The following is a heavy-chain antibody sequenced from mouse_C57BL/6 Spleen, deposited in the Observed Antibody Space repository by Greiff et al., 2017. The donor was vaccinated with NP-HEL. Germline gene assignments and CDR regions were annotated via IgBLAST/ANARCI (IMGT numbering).Heavy chain of an antibody. J-gene: IGHJ3*01. CDR3: ARPDDWGNWLAY. CDR2: ISYDGSN. V-gene: IGHV3-6*01. Sequence: EVKLMESGPGLVKPSQSLSLTCSVTGYSITSGYYWNWIRQFPGNKLEWMGYISYDGSNNYNPSLKNRISITRDTSKNQFFLKLNSVTTEDTATYYCARPDDWGNWLAYWGQGTLVTVSA. CDR1: GYSITSGYY. D-gene: IGHD2-4*01.